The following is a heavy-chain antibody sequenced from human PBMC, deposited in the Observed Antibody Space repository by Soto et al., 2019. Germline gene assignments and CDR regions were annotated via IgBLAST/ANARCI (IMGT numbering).Heavy chain of an antibody. J-gene: IGHJ4*02. Sequence: ASVKVSCKASGYTFTSYAMHWVRQAPGQRLEWMGWINAGNGNTKYSQKFQGRVTITRDTSASTAYMELSSLRSEDTAVYYCARGNYDFWSGYSEAYYFDYWGQGTLVTVSS. D-gene: IGHD3-3*01. CDR1: GYTFTSYA. CDR2: INAGNGNT. CDR3: ARGNYDFWSGYSEAYYFDY. V-gene: IGHV1-3*01.